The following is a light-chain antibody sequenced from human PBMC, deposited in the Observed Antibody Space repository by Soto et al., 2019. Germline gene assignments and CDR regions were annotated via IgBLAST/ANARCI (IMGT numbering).Light chain of an antibody. Sequence: QSALTQPASVSGSPGQSITISCTGTSSDVGGYNYVSWYQQHPGKAPKLMIYEVSNRHSGVSNRFSGSKSGNTASLTISGLQAEDEADYYCSSYTSSSTVVFGVGTKLTVL. CDR2: EVS. V-gene: IGLV2-14*01. CDR3: SSYTSSSTVV. J-gene: IGLJ2*01. CDR1: SSDVGGYNY.